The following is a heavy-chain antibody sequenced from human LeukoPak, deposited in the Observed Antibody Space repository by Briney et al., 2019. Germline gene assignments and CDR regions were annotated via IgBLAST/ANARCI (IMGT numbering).Heavy chain of an antibody. CDR2: IHPGGTI. V-gene: IGHV3-66*01. CDR3: AGASEYTRYY. D-gene: IGHD2/OR15-2a*01. Sequence: GGSLRLSCAASGFTVSSKYMGWVRQAPGKGLEWVSVIHPGGTIYYADSVKGTFTISRDNSKNTLYLEMNTLRVEDTAVYYCAGASEYTRYYWGQGTLVTVSS. CDR1: GFTVSSKY. J-gene: IGHJ4*02.